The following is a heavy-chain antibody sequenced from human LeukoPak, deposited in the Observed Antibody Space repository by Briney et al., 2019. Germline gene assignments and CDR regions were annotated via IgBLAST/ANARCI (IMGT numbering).Heavy chain of an antibody. CDR1: GFTFSSFW. J-gene: IGHJ3*02. Sequence: GGSVRLSCAAAGFTFSSFWMSWVRQAPGKGLEWVANIKQDGSEKNYVDSVKGRFTISRDNAKNSLYLQMNSLRGEDTAVYYCARHGGAFDICGQGTLVTVSS. V-gene: IGHV3-7*01. CDR3: ARHGGAFDI. CDR2: IKQDGSEK. D-gene: IGHD3-10*01.